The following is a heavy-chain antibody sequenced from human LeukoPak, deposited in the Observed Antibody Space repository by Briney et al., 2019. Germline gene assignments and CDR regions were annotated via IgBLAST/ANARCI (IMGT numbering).Heavy chain of an antibody. CDR1: GLTFADYG. J-gene: IGHJ6*03. V-gene: IGHV3-23*01. CDR2: VSGSGLKT. Sequence: GGSLRLSCLASGLTFADYGMSWVRRAPGKGLEWVSGVSGSGLKTYHAESVKGRFTISRDNSNNTLNLKMNSLRAEDTAVYYCVSPGNDFEGRYSPHMDVWGKGTTVTVSS. D-gene: IGHD2-15*01. CDR3: VSPGNDFEGRYSPHMDV.